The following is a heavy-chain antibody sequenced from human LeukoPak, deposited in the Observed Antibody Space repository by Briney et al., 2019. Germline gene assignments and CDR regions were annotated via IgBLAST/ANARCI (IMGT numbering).Heavy chain of an antibody. D-gene: IGHD3-22*01. J-gene: IGHJ4*02. CDR1: GFTLSSYA. Sequence: GGSLRLSCAASGFTLSSYAMSWVRQAPGKGLEWVSAISGSGGTTYYADSVKGRFTISRDNSKNTLYLQMNSLRAEDTAVYYCAKPLFDYDSSGYPRDYWGQGTLVTVSS. CDR2: ISGSGGTT. CDR3: AKPLFDYDSSGYPRDY. V-gene: IGHV3-23*01.